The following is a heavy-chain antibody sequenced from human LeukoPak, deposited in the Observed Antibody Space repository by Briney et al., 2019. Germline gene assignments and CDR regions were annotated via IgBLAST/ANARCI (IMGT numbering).Heavy chain of an antibody. CDR1: GFTFRNDI. Sequence: GSLRLSCAASGFTFRNDIMNWVRQAPGKGLEWVAVISKDESYIHYADSVKGRFTISRDISRNTLFLQMDSLRAEDTALYYCVRERDGFDVWGQGTMVTVSS. CDR2: ISKDESYI. CDR3: VRERDGFDV. V-gene: IGHV3-30*04. J-gene: IGHJ3*01.